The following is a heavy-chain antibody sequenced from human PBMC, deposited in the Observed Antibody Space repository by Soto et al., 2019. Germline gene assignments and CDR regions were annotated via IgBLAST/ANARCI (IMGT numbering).Heavy chain of an antibody. D-gene: IGHD6-19*01. CDR3: VQTSGWPGFDF. CDR2: IYNGGTT. J-gene: IGHJ4*02. Sequence: QVQLQESGPGLVKPSETLSLTCTVSGVSVRRFYYSWVRQSPGKGLEWIGNIYNGGTTNYNPSLQSGFAIFVDTPKNQLSVTLTSVTAADTIIYSCVQTSGWPGFDFWGQGILVSVSS. V-gene: IGHV4-59*02. CDR1: GVSVRRFY.